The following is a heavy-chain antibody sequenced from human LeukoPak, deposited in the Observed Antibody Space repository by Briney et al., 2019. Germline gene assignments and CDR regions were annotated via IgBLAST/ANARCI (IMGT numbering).Heavy chain of an antibody. D-gene: IGHD5-18*01. V-gene: IGHV4-39*07. J-gene: IGHJ6*03. CDR1: GGSISSSSYY. Sequence: TSETLSLTCTVSGGSISSSSYYWGWIRQPPGKGLEWIGSIYYSGSTYYNPSLKSRVTISVDTSKNQFSLKLSSVTAADTAVYYCARVGYSSYYYYMDVWGKGTTVTVSS. CDR2: IYYSGST. CDR3: ARVGYSSYYYYMDV.